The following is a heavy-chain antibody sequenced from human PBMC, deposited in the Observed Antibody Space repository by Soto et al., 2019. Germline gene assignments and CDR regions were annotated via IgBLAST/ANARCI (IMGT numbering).Heavy chain of an antibody. V-gene: IGHV3-23*01. D-gene: IGHD6-19*01. CDR1: GIDFSNNA. Sequence: GGSLRLSCVASGIDFSNNAMSWVRQAPGKGVEWVSISSASGRSRYHAYSVKGRFTISRDNSKNTLYLHMTNLRAEDTAVYYCAKDGNWLDVYFDVWGQGTPGTVS. J-gene: IGHJ4*02. CDR3: AKDGNWLDVYFDV. CDR2: SSASGRSR.